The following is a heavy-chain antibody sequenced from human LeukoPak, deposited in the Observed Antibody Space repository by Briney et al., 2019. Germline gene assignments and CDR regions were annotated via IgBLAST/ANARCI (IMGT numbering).Heavy chain of an antibody. D-gene: IGHD6-6*01. CDR2: IYYSGST. J-gene: IGHJ4*02. V-gene: IGHV4-39*01. Sequence: SETLSLTCTVSGGSISSSSYYWGWIRRPPGKGLEWIGSIYYSGSTYYNPSLKSRVTISVDTSKNQFSLKLSSVTAADTAVYYCASVYSSSFDYWGQGTLVTVSS. CDR1: GGSISSSSYY. CDR3: ASVYSSSFDY.